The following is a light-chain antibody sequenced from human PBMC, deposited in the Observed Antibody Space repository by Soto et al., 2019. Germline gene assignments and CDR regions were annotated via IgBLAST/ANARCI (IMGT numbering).Light chain of an antibody. J-gene: IGKJ1*01. V-gene: IGKV1-39*01. CDR1: QGISTY. CDR2: AAS. CDR3: QQSYTTTWT. Sequence: DIQMTHSPSSLSACVVDRVRITCRASQGISTYLNWYQQKPGKAPKLLIYAASSLQSGVPSRFSGSGSETDFTLTISSLQPEDFATYSCQQSYTTTWTFGQGTKVDIK.